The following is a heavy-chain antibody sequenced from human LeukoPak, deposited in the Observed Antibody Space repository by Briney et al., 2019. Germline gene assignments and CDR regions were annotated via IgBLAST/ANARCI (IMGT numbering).Heavy chain of an antibody. CDR3: ARINLPGGTNWFDP. CDR1: GGSISSSSYY. J-gene: IGHJ5*02. D-gene: IGHD7-27*01. Sequence: SETLSLTCTVSGGSISSSSYYWAWIRQPPGKGLEWIGSIYYSGSTYYNPSLKSRVTISVDTSKNQFSLKLNSVTAADTAVYYCARINLPGGTNWFDPWGQGTLVTVSS. CDR2: IYYSGST. V-gene: IGHV4-39*07.